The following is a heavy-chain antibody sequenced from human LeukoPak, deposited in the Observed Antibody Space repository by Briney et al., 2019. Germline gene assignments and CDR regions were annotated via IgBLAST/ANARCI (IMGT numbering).Heavy chain of an antibody. J-gene: IGHJ4*02. CDR2: INGDGSHS. CDR1: GFTFSGYW. Sequence: PGGSLRLSCAASGFTFSGYWMTWVRQAPGKGLERVADINGDGSHSYCVDSVKGRFTLSRDNAKNSLFLQMNSLRAEDTAVYYCVKNSGWYCLDYWGQGTLVTVSS. D-gene: IGHD6-13*01. V-gene: IGHV3-7*03. CDR3: VKNSGWYCLDY.